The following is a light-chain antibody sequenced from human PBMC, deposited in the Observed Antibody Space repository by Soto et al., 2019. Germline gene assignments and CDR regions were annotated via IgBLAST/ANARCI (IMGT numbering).Light chain of an antibody. CDR2: GAS. Sequence: EIVLTQSPGTLSLSLGERATLSCRASQSVSSSYLAWYRQRPGQAPRLLIYGASSRATGIPDRFSGSGSGTDFTLTISRLEPEDFAVYYCQQYGSSPLTFGGGTKVGIK. V-gene: IGKV3-20*01. CDR3: QQYGSSPLT. CDR1: QSVSSSY. J-gene: IGKJ4*01.